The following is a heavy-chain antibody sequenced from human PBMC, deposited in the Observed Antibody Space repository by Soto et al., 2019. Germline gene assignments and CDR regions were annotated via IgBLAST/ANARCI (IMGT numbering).Heavy chain of an antibody. V-gene: IGHV1-24*01. Sequence: ASSKVSCKVSGYTLNELSMHWVRQAPGKGLEWMGGFDPEDGETIYAQKFQGRVTMTEDTSTDTAYMELSSLRSEDTAVYYCATVTALNWNYVRWFDPWGQGTLVTFSS. CDR1: GYTLNELS. J-gene: IGHJ5*02. CDR3: ATVTALNWNYVRWFDP. D-gene: IGHD1-7*01. CDR2: FDPEDGET.